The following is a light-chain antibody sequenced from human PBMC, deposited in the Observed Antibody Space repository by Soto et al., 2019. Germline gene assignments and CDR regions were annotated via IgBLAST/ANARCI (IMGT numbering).Light chain of an antibody. CDR1: QSVSSSY. CDR3: QQYGNSWK. V-gene: IGKV3-20*01. Sequence: EIVLTQSPGTLSLSPGERATLSCRASQSVSSSYLAWYQQKPGQAPRLLIYGASSRATGIPDRFSGSGSGTDFTLTISRLEPEDFAVYYCQQYGNSWKFGQGTKVDIK. CDR2: GAS. J-gene: IGKJ1*01.